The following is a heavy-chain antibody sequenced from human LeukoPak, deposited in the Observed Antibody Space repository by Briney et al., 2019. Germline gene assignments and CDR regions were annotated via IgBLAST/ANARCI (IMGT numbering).Heavy chain of an antibody. CDR2: IKQDGSEK. CDR3: AKISGGGALGNFDS. CDR1: GFTFSSYW. D-gene: IGHD3-10*01. J-gene: IGHJ4*02. V-gene: IGHV3-7*03. Sequence: GGSLRLSCAASGFTFSSYWMSWVRQAPGKGLEWVANIKQDGSEKYYVDSVKGRFTISRDNAKNSLYLQMNSLRAEDTAVYYCAKISGGGALGNFDSWGQGTLVTVSS.